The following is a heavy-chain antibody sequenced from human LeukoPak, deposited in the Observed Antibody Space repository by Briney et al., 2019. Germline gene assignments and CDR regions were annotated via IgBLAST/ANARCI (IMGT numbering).Heavy chain of an antibody. Sequence: PGGSLRLSCESSGFTFTNHAMHWVRQAPGKGLEWVANIKEDGGEKNYVDSVKGRFTVSRDNAKNSLYLQMNSLRAEDTAVYYCARSPVGYNSSGYRHFDYWGQGTLVTVSS. CDR1: GFTFTNHA. CDR2: IKEDGGEK. J-gene: IGHJ4*02. V-gene: IGHV3-7*01. D-gene: IGHD3-22*01. CDR3: ARSPVGYNSSGYRHFDY.